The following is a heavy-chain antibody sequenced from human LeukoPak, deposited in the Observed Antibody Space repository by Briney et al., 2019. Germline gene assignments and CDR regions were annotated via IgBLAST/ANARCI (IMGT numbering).Heavy chain of an antibody. J-gene: IGHJ4*02. V-gene: IGHV3-64*01. CDR3: ARGMLRQPPDY. CDR2: ISSNGGST. Sequence: GGSLRLSCAASGFTFSSYAMHWVRQAPGKGLEYVSAISSNGGSTYYANSVKGRFTISRDNSKNTLYLQMGSLRAEDMAVYYCARGMLRQPPDYWGQGMLVTVSS. D-gene: IGHD3-10*02. CDR1: GFTFSSYA.